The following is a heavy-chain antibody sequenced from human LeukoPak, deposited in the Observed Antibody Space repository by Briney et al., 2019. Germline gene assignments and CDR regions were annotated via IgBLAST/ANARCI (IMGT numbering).Heavy chain of an antibody. CDR2: ISGSGGFT. CDR3: AKADYYSYMDV. J-gene: IGHJ6*03. Sequence: GGSLRLSCAASGFTFSLYAMSWVRQAPGKGLEWVSAISGSGGFTYYADSVKGRFTISRDNSKNTLYLHMNSLTAEDTAIYYCAKADYYSYMDVWGKGTTVTVSS. CDR1: GFTFSLYA. V-gene: IGHV3-23*01.